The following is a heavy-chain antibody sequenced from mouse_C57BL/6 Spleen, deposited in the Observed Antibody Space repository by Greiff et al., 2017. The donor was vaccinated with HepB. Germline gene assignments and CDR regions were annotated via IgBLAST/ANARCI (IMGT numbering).Heavy chain of an antibody. CDR2: INPNNGGT. CDR3: ARRPPYDGYYVPHFDY. J-gene: IGHJ2*01. CDR1: GYTFTDYY. Sequence: VQLQQSGPELVKPGASVKISCKASGYTFTDYYMNWVKQSHGKSLEWIGDINPNNGGTSYNQKFKGKATLTVDKSSSTAYMELRSLTSEDSAVYYCARRPPYDGYYVPHFDYWGQGTTLTVSS. V-gene: IGHV1-26*01. D-gene: IGHD2-3*01.